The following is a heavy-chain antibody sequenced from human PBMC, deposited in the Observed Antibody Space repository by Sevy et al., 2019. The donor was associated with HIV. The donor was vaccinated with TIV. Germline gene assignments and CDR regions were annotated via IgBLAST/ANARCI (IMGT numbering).Heavy chain of an antibody. V-gene: IGHV1-24*01. CDR3: ATTKDYYDSSGYPFDY. CDR1: GSTLSQLS. D-gene: IGHD3-22*01. Sequence: ASVKVSCKVSGSTLSQLSMHWVRQAPGKGLEWMGSFDPEDGETIYAQKFQGRLTMTEDTSTYTAYMELSSLRSEDTAVYYCATTKDYYDSSGYPFDYWGQGTLVTVSS. J-gene: IGHJ4*02. CDR2: FDPEDGET.